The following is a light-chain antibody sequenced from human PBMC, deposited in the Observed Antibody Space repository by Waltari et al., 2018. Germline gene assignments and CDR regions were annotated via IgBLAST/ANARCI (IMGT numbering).Light chain of an antibody. J-gene: IGLJ3*02. V-gene: IGLV1-51*01. Sequence: QSVLTQPPSVSAAPGQKVTISCSGSSSNIGNNYVSWYQQLPGTAPKLLIYGNNKRPSGIPDRFSGSKSGTSATLGITGLQTGDEADYYCGTWDSSLSPWVFGGGTKLTVL. CDR1: SSNIGNNY. CDR3: GTWDSSLSPWV. CDR2: GNN.